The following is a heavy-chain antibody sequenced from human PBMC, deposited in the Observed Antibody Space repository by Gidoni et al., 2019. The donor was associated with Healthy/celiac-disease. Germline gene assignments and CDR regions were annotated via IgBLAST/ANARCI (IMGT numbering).Heavy chain of an antibody. J-gene: IGHJ6*02. V-gene: IGHV1-18*01. CDR1: GYTFTSHG. CDR3: ARETKAVADNYYYYGMDV. D-gene: IGHD6-19*01. CDR2: ISAYNGNT. Sequence: QVQLLQSGAEVKKPGASVKVSCKASGYTFTSHGIIWVRQAPGQGLEWMGWISAYNGNTNNAQKLQGRVTMTTDTSTSTAYMELRSLRSDDTAVYYCARETKAVADNYYYYGMDVWGQGTTVTVSS.